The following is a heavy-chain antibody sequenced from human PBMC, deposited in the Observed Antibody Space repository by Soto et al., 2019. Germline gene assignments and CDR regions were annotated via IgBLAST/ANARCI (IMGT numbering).Heavy chain of an antibody. V-gene: IGHV3-21*01. Sequence: EVQLVESGGGLVKPGGSLRLSCAASGFTFSSYSMNWVRQAPGKGLEWVSSISSSSSYIYYADSVKGRFTISRDNAKNSLYLQMNSLGAEDTAVYYCGVDFWSGYFDYWGQGTLVTVSS. CDR1: GFTFSSYS. CDR2: ISSSSSYI. CDR3: GVDFWSGYFDY. J-gene: IGHJ4*02. D-gene: IGHD3-3*01.